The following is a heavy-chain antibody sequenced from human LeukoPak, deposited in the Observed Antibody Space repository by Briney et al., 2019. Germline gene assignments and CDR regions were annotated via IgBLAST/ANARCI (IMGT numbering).Heavy chain of an antibody. Sequence: PGGSLRLSCAASGFTFNSYAMSWVRQAPGKGLEWASSISSSSSYIYYADSVKGRFTISRDNAKNSLYLQMNSLRAEDTAVYYCARGLDYYDSSGYHEWGQGTLVTVSS. CDR2: ISSSSSYI. V-gene: IGHV3-21*01. CDR1: GFTFNSYA. CDR3: ARGLDYYDSSGYHE. J-gene: IGHJ4*02. D-gene: IGHD3-22*01.